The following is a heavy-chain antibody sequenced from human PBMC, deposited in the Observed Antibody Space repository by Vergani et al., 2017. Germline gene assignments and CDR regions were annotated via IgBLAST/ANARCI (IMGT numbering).Heavy chain of an antibody. J-gene: IGHJ4*02. D-gene: IGHD3-22*01. Sequence: EVQLVESGGGLVQPGGSLRLSCSASGFTFSSYAMHWVRQAPGKGLEYVSAISSNGGSTYYADSVKGRFTISRDNSKNTLYLQMSSLRAEDTAVYYCAKALLTMIHYIFDYWGQGTLVTVSS. V-gene: IGHV3-64D*06. CDR2: ISSNGGST. CDR1: GFTFSSYA. CDR3: AKALLTMIHYIFDY.